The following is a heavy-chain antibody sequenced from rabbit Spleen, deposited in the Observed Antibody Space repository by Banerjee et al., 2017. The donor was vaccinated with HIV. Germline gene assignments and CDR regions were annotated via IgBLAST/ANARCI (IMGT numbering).Heavy chain of an antibody. J-gene: IGHJ6*01. CDR3: ARDAGTSFSTYGMDL. CDR1: GVSFTSNYY. Sequence: EQLEESGGGLVKPEGSLTLTCKASGVSFTSNYYMCWVRQAPGKGLEWIACIYDGSSNIKHYANWAKGRFTVSKTSSTMVTLQMTSLTAADTATYFCARDAGTSFSTYGMDLWGPGTLVTVS. V-gene: IGHV1S45*01. CDR2: IYDGSSNIK. D-gene: IGHD8-1*01.